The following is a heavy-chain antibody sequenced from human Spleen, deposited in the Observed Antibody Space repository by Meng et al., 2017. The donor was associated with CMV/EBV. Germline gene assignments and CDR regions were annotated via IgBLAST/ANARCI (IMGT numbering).Heavy chain of an antibody. CDR1: GFTFSSYS. D-gene: IGHD6-6*01. CDR2: ISSSSSYI. V-gene: IGHV3-21*04. Sequence: GGSLRLSCAASGFTFSSYSMNWVRQAPGKGLEWVSSISSSSSYIYYADSVKGRFTISRDNAKNSLFLQMNGLRAEDTAVYYCAKDLGYSSSSGFDYWGQGTLVTVSS. J-gene: IGHJ4*02. CDR3: AKDLGYSSSSGFDY.